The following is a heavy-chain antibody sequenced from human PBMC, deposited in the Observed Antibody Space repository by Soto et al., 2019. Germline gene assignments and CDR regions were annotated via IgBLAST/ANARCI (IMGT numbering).Heavy chain of an antibody. CDR3: AQTERGVRGFYGMDV. D-gene: IGHD3-10*01. Sequence: QITLKESGPTLVKPTQTLTLTCTFSGFSLSTSGVGVGWIRQPPGKALEWLALIYWDDDKRYSPSLKSRLTITKDTSKNQVVLTMNNMDPVDTATYYCAQTERGVRGFYGMDVWGQGTTVTVSS. CDR1: GFSLSTSGVG. V-gene: IGHV2-5*02. CDR2: IYWDDDK. J-gene: IGHJ6*02.